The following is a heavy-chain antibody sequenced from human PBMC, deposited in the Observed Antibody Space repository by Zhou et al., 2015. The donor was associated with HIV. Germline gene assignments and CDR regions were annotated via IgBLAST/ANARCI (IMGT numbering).Heavy chain of an antibody. CDR1: GFEFKDFG. CDR3: ARDPTPAFRGWYFDL. J-gene: IGHJ2*01. V-gene: IGHV3-33*01. Sequence: QAQLVESGGRVVQPGTSLRLSCGASGFEFKDFGMHWVRQAPGKGLEWLAVIWHDGSQKYYADSVKGRFTISRDNSKNTLYLQMNSLRAEDTAVYYCARDPTPAFRGWYFDLWGRGTLITVSS. CDR2: IWHDGSQK. D-gene: IGHD3-3*02.